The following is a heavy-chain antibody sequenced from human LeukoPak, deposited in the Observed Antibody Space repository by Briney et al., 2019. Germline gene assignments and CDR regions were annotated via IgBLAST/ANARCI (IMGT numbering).Heavy chain of an antibody. D-gene: IGHD3-10*01. J-gene: IGHJ5*02. V-gene: IGHV4-4*07. CDR1: GGSISSYY. CDR3: ARDSGTTGEVKFDP. CDR2: IYTSGTI. Sequence: PSETLSLTCTVSGGSISSYYWSWIRQPAGTALEWIGRIYTSGTITYNPSLKSRVTMSEDTSKNQFSLKLSSVTAADTAVYYCARDSGTTGEVKFDPWGQGTLVTVSS.